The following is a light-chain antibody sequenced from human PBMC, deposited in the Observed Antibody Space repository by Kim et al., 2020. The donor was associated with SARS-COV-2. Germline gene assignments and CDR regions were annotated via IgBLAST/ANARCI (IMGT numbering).Light chain of an antibody. CDR3: QQFGSSLLT. CDR1: ESVSSNY. Sequence: LSPGERANLSCRVSESVSSNYLAWYQQKPGQAPRLLIYGASSRATGIPDRFSGSGSGTDLTLTINRLEPEDFAVYYCQQFGSSLLTFGGGTKVEIK. CDR2: GAS. V-gene: IGKV3-20*01. J-gene: IGKJ4*01.